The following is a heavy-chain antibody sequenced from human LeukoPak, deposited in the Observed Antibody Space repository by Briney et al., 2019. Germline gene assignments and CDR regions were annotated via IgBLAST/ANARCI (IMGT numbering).Heavy chain of an antibody. CDR2: IYYSGST. D-gene: IGHD5-18*01. J-gene: IGHJ4*02. Sequence: SETLSLTCTVSGGSISSSSYYWGWIRQPPGKGLEWIGSIYYSGSTYYNPSLKSRVTISVDTSKNQISLKLSSVTAADTAVYYCARQSGGYSYGYPQYYFDYWGQGTLVTVSS. CDR1: GGSISSSSYY. V-gene: IGHV4-39*01. CDR3: ARQSGGYSYGYPQYYFDY.